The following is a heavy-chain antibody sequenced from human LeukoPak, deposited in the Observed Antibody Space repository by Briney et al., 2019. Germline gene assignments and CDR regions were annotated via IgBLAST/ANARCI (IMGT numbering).Heavy chain of an antibody. CDR2: IYTSGNT. D-gene: IGHD6-19*01. Sequence: KPSETLSLTCTVSGGSISSYYWSWIRQPAGKGLEWIGRIYTSGNTNYNPSLKSRVTMSVDTSKNQFSLKLTSVTAADTAVYYCARAAEYSSGLYLFDYWGQGTLVTVSS. V-gene: IGHV4-4*07. CDR1: GGSISSYY. J-gene: IGHJ4*02. CDR3: ARAAEYSSGLYLFDY.